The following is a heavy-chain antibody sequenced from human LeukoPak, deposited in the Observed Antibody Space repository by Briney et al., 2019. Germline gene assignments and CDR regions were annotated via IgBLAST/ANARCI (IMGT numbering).Heavy chain of an antibody. CDR2: VSSGGAT. J-gene: IGHJ4*02. D-gene: IGHD5-12*01. V-gene: IGHV3-66*01. CDR1: GFTVSTNY. CDR3: AKESGHLDY. Sequence: GGSLRLSCAASGFTVSTNYMNWVRQAPGKGLEWVATVSSGGATYYIDSVEGRFTISRDNSMNTLYLQMNSLRAEDTAVYYCAKESGHLDYWGQGTLVTVSS.